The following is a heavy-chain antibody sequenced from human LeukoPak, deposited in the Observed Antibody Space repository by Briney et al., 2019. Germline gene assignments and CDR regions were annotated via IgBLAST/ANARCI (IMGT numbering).Heavy chain of an antibody. CDR3: ARAQKTMLSRAVYFFDF. CDR1: GASISDYY. J-gene: IGHJ4*02. V-gene: IGHV4-59*01. D-gene: IGHD2-2*01. Sequence: PSETLSLTCNVSGASISDYYWSWIRRSPTRGLEWIGYVSSRGATNNNPSLKSRVTTSAHTSENQLSLKLTSVTAADTAVYYCARAQKTMLSRAVYFFDFWGQGLLVTVSS. CDR2: VSSRGAT.